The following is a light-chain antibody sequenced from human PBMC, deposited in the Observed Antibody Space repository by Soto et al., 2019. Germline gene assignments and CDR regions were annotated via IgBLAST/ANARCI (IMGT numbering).Light chain of an antibody. J-gene: IGKJ1*01. CDR1: QSLRGNY. Sequence: EIVLTQSPGTLSLSPGERATLSCRASQSLRGNYLAWYQQRPGQAPRLLIFGASSRATGIPDRFSGSGSGTDFTLTIDRLEPEDFAVSYCQEYGSSRTFGQGTKVEIK. V-gene: IGKV3-20*01. CDR2: GAS. CDR3: QEYGSSRT.